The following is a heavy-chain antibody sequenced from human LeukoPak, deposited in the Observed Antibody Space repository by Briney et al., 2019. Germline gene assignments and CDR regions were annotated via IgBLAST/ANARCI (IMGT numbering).Heavy chain of an antibody. CDR2: INTNGRTT. V-gene: IGHV3-64D*06. CDR1: GFTFSSYA. Sequence: GGSLRLSCSASGFTFSSYAMHWVRQAPGKGLEYVSTINTNGRTTYYADSVKGRFTISRDNSKNTLYLQMSSLRAEDTAVYFCVIDRTTVTTGGGAFDIWGQGTMVTVSS. CDR3: VIDRTTVTTGGGAFDI. D-gene: IGHD4-17*01. J-gene: IGHJ3*02.